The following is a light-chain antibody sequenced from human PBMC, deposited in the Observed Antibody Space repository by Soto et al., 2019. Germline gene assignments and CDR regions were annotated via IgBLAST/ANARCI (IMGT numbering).Light chain of an antibody. CDR3: QHYNTYPWT. J-gene: IGKJ1*01. CDR1: QSISSW. CDR2: KAS. Sequence: DIKMTQSPSSLSASVGARVTITCRASQSISSWLAWYQQKAGKAPKIMIYKASALESGVPSRFSGSGSGTECTLTISSLEPEDVATYYCQHYNTYPWTLGQGTKVDI. V-gene: IGKV1-5*03.